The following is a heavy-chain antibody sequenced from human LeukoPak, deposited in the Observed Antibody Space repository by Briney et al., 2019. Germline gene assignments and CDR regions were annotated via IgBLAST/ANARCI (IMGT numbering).Heavy chain of an antibody. D-gene: IGHD3-10*01. V-gene: IGHV4-39*01. J-gene: IGHJ6*03. Sequence: PETLSLTCTVSGGSISSSSYYWGWIRQPPGKGLEWIGSIYYSGSTYYNPSLKSRVTISVDTSKNQFSLKLSSVTAADTAVYYCARPQHYYGSGSYERYYYYMDVWGKGTTVTVSS. CDR3: ARPQHYYGSGSYERYYYYMDV. CDR1: GGSISSSSYY. CDR2: IYYSGST.